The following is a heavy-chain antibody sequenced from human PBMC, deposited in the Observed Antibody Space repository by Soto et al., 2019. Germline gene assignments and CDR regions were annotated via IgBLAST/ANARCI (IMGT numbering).Heavy chain of an antibody. J-gene: IGHJ4*02. CDR1: GGTFSCYA. V-gene: IGHV1-69*01. CDR3: ARAVRDGYNYLPFDY. Sequence: QVQLVQSGAEVKKPGSSVKVSCKASGGTFSCYAISWVRQATGQGLEWMGGIIPIFGTANYAQKFQGRVTITADESTSTAYMELSSLRSEDTAVYYCARAVRDGYNYLPFDYWGQGTLFTVSS. CDR2: IIPIFGTA. D-gene: IGHD5-12*01.